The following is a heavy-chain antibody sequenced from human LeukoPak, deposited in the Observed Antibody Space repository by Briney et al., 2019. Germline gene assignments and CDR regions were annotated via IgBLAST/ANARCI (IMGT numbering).Heavy chain of an antibody. D-gene: IGHD6-13*01. V-gene: IGHV4-59*11. Sequence: ASETLSLTCSVAGFSISSGHYWGWIRQPPGKGLEWIGYIYYSGSTNYNPSLKSRVTISVDTSKNQFSLRLSSVTAADTAVYYCARVTGYMTEDYFDYWGQGTLITVSS. CDR1: GFSISSGHY. CDR2: IYYSGST. J-gene: IGHJ4*02. CDR3: ARVTGYMTEDYFDY.